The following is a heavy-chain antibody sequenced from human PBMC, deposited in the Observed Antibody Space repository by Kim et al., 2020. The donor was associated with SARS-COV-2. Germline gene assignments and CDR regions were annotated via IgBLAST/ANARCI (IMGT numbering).Heavy chain of an antibody. CDR1: GGSISSSSYY. CDR3: ARHGGGSIVLVVYAVYFDY. V-gene: IGHV4-39*01. D-gene: IGHD2-8*02. J-gene: IGHJ4*02. Sequence: SETLSLTCTVSGGSISSSSYYWGWIRQPPGKGLEWIGSIYYSGSTYYNPSLKSRVTISVDTSKNQFSLKLDSVTAADTAVYYCARHGGGSIVLVVYAVYFDYWGQGTLVTVSS. CDR2: IYYSGST.